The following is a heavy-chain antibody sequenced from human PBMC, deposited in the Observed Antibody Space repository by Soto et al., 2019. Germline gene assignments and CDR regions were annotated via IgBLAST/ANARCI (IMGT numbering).Heavy chain of an antibody. CDR1: VYSFTIYW. J-gene: IGHJ3*02. CDR2: IYPGDSDT. Sequence: RGESLKISCKGSVYSFTIYWSGWVRQMPGKGLEWMGIIYPGDSDTRYSPSFQGQVAISADKSISTAYLQWSSLKASDTAMYYCARSEADLDAFDIWGQGTMVTVSS. CDR3: ARSEADLDAFDI. V-gene: IGHV5-51*01.